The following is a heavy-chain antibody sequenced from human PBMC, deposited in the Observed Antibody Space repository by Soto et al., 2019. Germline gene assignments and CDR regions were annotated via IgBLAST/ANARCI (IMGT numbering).Heavy chain of an antibody. CDR3: ARGGLGYCSSTRCYVFDY. Sequence: ASVKVSCKASGYTFTSYAMHWVRQAPGQRLEWMGWINAGNGNTKYSQKFQGRVTITRDTSASTAYMELSSVRSEDTAVYYCARGGLGYCSSTRCYVFDYWGQGTLVTVSS. CDR1: GYTFTSYA. V-gene: IGHV1-3*01. J-gene: IGHJ4*02. CDR2: INAGNGNT. D-gene: IGHD2-2*01.